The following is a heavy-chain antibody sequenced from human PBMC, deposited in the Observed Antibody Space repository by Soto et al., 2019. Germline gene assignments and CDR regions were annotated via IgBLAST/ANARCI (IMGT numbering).Heavy chain of an antibody. Sequence: PVGSLRLSCAASGFTFSSYWMHWVRQAPGKGLVWVSRINSDGRSTSNASPVKGRFTISRDKNKNTLYLQMNSLRAEDTAVYYCGRGGVGRYCSSTRWHMSVLDXGGQGTLVTVSX. V-gene: IGHV3-74*01. CDR2: INSDGRST. CDR3: GRGGVGRYCSSTRWHMSVLDX. D-gene: IGHD2-2*01. CDR1: GFTFSSYW. J-gene: IGHJ4*02.